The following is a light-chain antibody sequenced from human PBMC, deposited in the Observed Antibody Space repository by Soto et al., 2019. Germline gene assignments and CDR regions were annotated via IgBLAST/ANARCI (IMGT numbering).Light chain of an antibody. CDR2: NDD. CDR1: TSSIGSNA. V-gene: IGLV1-44*01. Sequence: QSVLTQSPSASGTPGQRITIYCSGSTSSIGSNAVNWYQQFPGTAPTFLIYNDDQRPSGVPDRFSGSKSGTSASLAISGLHSEDEADYYCATWDDSLNAFVLGNGTKVTVL. CDR3: ATWDDSLNAFV. J-gene: IGLJ1*01.